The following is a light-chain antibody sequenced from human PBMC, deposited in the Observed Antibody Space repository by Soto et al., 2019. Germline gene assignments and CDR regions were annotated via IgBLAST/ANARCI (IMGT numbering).Light chain of an antibody. J-gene: IGLJ1*01. Sequence: QSVLTQPPSASGSPGQSVTISCTGTSSDVGGYKYVSWYQQHPGKAPKLMIHEVSKRPSGVPDRFSGSKSGNTASLTASGLQAEDEADYYCSSYAGRNTYIFGTGTKVTVL. CDR3: SSYAGRNTYI. CDR1: SSDVGGYKY. CDR2: EVS. V-gene: IGLV2-8*01.